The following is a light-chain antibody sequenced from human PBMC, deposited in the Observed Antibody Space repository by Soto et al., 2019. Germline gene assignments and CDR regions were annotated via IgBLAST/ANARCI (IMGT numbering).Light chain of an antibody. CDR2: DAS. J-gene: IGKJ4*01. Sequence: EIVLTQSPDTLSLSPGERATLSCRASQSVRSNYLAWYQQKPGQAPRLLSYDASSRATGNTDRFSGSGSGTNFPLTISRLETEDFAVYYCQQYGSSPLTFGGGTKVEIK. V-gene: IGKV3-20*01. CDR3: QQYGSSPLT. CDR1: QSVRSNY.